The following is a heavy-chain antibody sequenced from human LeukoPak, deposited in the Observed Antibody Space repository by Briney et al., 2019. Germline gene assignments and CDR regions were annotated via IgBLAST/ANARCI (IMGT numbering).Heavy chain of an antibody. CDR1: GFTVSSNF. CDR3: ATWPGGWYGEDS. V-gene: IGHV3-53*01. J-gene: IGHJ4*02. D-gene: IGHD6-19*01. CDR2: IYGGGST. Sequence: GGSLRLSCAASGFTVSSNFMSWVRQAPGKGLEWVSVIYGGGSTYYADSVKGRFTISRDTSKNTLHLQMNSLRVEDTAVYYCATWPGGWYGEDSWGQGTLVTVSS.